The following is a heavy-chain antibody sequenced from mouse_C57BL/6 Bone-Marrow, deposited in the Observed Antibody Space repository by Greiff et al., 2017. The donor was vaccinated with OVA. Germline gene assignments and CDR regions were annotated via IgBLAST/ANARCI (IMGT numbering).Heavy chain of an antibody. V-gene: IGHV5-17*01. J-gene: IGHJ3*01. CDR1: GFTFSDYG. Sequence: EVKLEESGGGLVKPGGSLKLSCAASGFTFSDYGMHWVRQAPEKGLEWVAYISSGSSTIYYADTVKGRFTISRDNAKNTLFLQMTSLRSEDTAMYYCASLPFAYWGQGTLVTVSA. CDR2: ISSGSSTI. CDR3: ASLPFAY.